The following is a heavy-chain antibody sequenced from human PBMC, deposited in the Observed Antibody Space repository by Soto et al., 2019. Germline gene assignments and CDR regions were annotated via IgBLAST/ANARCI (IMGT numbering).Heavy chain of an antibody. Sequence: EVQLVESGGGLVQPGGSLRLSCAASGLTAINWKMTWFGQAPGKGLQWVAVISSGGSTNYADSVKGRFTISRDNSKNTLYLEMNSLRAEDTAVYYCARDTLGGAYDFLHGGQGTLVTVSS. D-gene: IGHD3-3*01. CDR2: ISSGGST. J-gene: IGHJ4*02. CDR3: ARDTLGGAYDFLH. CDR1: GLTAINWK. V-gene: IGHV3-66*01.